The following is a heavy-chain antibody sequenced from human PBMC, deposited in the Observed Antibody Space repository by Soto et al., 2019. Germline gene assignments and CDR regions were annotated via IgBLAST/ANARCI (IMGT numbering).Heavy chain of an antibody. CDR3: ARLESLIYRNSRGSDRYF. CDR2: IIPVFNEA. Sequence: QVQLVQSGAEVKKPGSSVRVSCKVSGGTFGSHTFTWVRQAPGQGLEWMGEIIPVFNEANCAQRFQDRVTITEDSSATTVYLELSRQTSADSATYFCARLESLIYRNSRGSDRYFWGQGALVIVSS. J-gene: IGHJ4*02. CDR1: GGTFGSHT. D-gene: IGHD6-13*01. V-gene: IGHV1-69*06.